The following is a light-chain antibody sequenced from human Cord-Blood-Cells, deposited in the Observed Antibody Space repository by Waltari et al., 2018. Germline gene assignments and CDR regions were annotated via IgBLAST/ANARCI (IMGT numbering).Light chain of an antibody. CDR3: CSYAGSYTWV. CDR2: DVS. Sequence: QSALTQPRSVSGSPGQSATISCTGTSSDVGGYNYFYWYQQHPGKAPKLMIYDVSKRPSGVPDRFSGSKSGNTASLTISGLQAEDEADYYCCSYAGSYTWVFGGGTKLTVL. CDR1: SSDVGGYNY. V-gene: IGLV2-11*01. J-gene: IGLJ3*02.